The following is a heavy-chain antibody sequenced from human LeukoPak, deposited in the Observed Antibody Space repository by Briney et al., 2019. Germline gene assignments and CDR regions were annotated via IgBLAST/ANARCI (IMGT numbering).Heavy chain of an antibody. D-gene: IGHD2-2*01. CDR3: ARAGVVPAAQGLNWFDP. CDR1: GFTFSSYS. V-gene: IGHV3-21*01. CDR2: ISSSSSYI. Sequence: PGGSLRLSCAASGFTFSSYSMNWVRQAPGKGLEWVSSISSSSSYIYYADSVKGRFTISRDNAKNSLYLQMNSLKAEDTAVYYCARAGVVPAAQGLNWFDPWGQGTLVTVSS. J-gene: IGHJ5*02.